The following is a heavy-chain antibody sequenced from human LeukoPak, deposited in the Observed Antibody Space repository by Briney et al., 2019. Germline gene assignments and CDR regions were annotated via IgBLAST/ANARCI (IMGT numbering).Heavy chain of an antibody. CDR2: INHSGST. Sequence: SETLSLTCAVYGGSFSGYYWSWIRQPPGKGLEWIGEINHSGSTNYNPSLKSRVTISVDTSKNQFSLKLSSVTAADTAVYYCARGRLGGSKGLYYFDYWGQGTLVTVSS. CDR1: GGSFSGYY. V-gene: IGHV4-34*01. D-gene: IGHD3-16*01. J-gene: IGHJ4*02. CDR3: ARGRLGGSKGLYYFDY.